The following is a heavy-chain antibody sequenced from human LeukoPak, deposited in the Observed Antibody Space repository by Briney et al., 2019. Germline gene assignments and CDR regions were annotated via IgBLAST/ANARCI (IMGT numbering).Heavy chain of an antibody. V-gene: IGHV1-69*05. CDR2: IIPIFGTA. Sequence: GASVKVSCKDSGGTFSSYAISWVRQAPGQGLEWMGGIIPIFGTANYAQKFQGRVTITTDESTSTAYMELSSLRSEDTAVYYCARSPGGYYDSSGYHWGQGTLVTVSS. J-gene: IGHJ4*02. CDR3: ARSPGGYYDSSGYH. D-gene: IGHD3-22*01. CDR1: GGTFSSYA.